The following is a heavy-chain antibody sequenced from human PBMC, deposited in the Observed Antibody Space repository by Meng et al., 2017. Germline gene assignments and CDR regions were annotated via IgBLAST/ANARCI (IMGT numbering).Heavy chain of an antibody. CDR1: GFTFSNAW. J-gene: IGHJ4*01. V-gene: IGHV3-15*01. Sequence: VQLCESGGGFVKPGGSLRLSCAASGFTFSNAWMTWVRQAPGKGLEWIGRMKSNVDGGTVDYAAAVKGRFFISRDDSENTFYLQMNSLKTEDTAVYYCSGHVDYWGHGTLVTVSS. CDR3: SGHVDY. CDR2: MKSNVDGGTV.